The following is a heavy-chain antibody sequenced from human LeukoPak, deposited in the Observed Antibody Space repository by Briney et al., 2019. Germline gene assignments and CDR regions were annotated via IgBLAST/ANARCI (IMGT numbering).Heavy chain of an antibody. J-gene: IGHJ6*03. V-gene: IGHV4-38-2*02. CDR3: ARDLQALRGYYMDV. Sequence: SETLSLTCTVSGYSISSGYYWGWIRQPPGEGLEWIGSIYHSGSTYYNPSLKSRVTISVDTSKNQFSLKLSSVTAADTAVYYCARDLQALRGYYMDVWGKGTTVTVSS. CDR2: IYHSGST. CDR1: GYSISSGYY.